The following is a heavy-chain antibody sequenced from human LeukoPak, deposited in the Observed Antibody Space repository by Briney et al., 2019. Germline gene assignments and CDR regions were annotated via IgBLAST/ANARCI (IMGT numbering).Heavy chain of an antibody. CDR3: ATGEQQLVQDY. Sequence: ATLKISCKVSGYTFTHYYMHWVQQAPGKGLEWMGLVDPEDGETIYAEKFQGRVTIPADTSTDPAFMERGSLRSEGTVVYYCATGEQQLVQDYWGQGTLVTVSS. CDR2: VDPEDGET. D-gene: IGHD6-13*01. J-gene: IGHJ4*02. V-gene: IGHV1-69-2*01. CDR1: GYTFTHYY.